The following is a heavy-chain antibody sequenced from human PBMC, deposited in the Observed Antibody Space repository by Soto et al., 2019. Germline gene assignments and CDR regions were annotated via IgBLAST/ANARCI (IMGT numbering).Heavy chain of an antibody. CDR3: AGGGEAVAGANYSDY. CDR2: INPNSGGT. Sequence: ASVKVSCKASGYTFTGYYMHWVRQAPGQGLEWMGWINPNSGGTNYAQKFQGRVTMTRDTSISTAYMELSRLRSDDTAVYYWAGGGEAVAGANYSDYWGQGTLVTVS. CDR1: GYTFTGYY. J-gene: IGHJ4*02. V-gene: IGHV1-2*02. D-gene: IGHD6-19*01.